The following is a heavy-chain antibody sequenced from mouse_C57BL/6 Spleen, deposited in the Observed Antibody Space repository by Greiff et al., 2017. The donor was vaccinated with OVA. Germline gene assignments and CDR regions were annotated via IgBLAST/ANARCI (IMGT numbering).Heavy chain of an antibody. J-gene: IGHJ1*03. D-gene: IGHD1-1*02. Sequence: EVQVVESGGGLVKPGGSLKLSCAASGFTFSDYGMHWVRQAPEKGLEWVAYISSGSSTIYYADTVKGRFTISRDNDKNTLFLQMTSLRSEDTAMYYCARTRSDCGGEYVDVWGTGTTVTVSS. CDR1: GFTFSDYG. CDR2: ISSGSSTI. V-gene: IGHV5-17*01. CDR3: ARTRSDCGGEYVDV.